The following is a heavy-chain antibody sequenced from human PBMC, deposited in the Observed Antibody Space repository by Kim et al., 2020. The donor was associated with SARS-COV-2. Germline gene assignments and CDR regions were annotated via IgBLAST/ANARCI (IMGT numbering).Heavy chain of an antibody. CDR1: GFTFSSYA. J-gene: IGHJ6*02. CDR2: IWYDGSNK. D-gene: IGHD3-10*01. CDR3: AKDLGKGYGSGSYYNKKIYYYYGMDV. V-gene: IGHV3-33*06. Sequence: GGSLRLSCAASGFTFSSYAMHWVRQAPGKGLEWVAVIWYDGSNKYYADSVKGRFTISRDNSKNTLYLQMNSLRAEDTAVYYCAKDLGKGYGSGSYYNKKIYYYYGMDVWGQGTTVTVSS.